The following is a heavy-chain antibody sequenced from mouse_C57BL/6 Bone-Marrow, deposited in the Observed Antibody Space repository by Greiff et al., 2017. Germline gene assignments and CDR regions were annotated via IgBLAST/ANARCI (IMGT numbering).Heavy chain of an antibody. J-gene: IGHJ3*01. CDR2: ISDGGSYT. D-gene: IGHD1-1*01. V-gene: IGHV5-4*03. CDR3: ASEITTVVVPPRAY. Sequence: EVMLVESGGGLVKPGGSLKLSCAASGFTFSSYAMSWVRQTPEKRLEWVATISDGGSYTYYPDNVKGRFTISRDNAKNNLYLQMSHLKSEDTAMXYCASEITTVVVPPRAYWGQGTLVTGSA. CDR1: GFTFSSYA.